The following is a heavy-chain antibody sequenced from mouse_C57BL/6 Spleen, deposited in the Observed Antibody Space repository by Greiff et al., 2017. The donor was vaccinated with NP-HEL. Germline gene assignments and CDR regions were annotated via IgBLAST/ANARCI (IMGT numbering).Heavy chain of an antibody. CDR3: ARHSDYYGSLDY. J-gene: IGHJ2*01. V-gene: IGHV2-6-1*01. D-gene: IGHD1-1*01. CDR2: IWSDGST. CDR1: GFSLTSYG. Sequence: VKLMESGPGLVAPSQSLSITCTVSGFSLTSYGVHWVRQPPGKGLEWLVVIWSDGSTTDNSALKSRLSISKDNSKSQVFLKMNSLQTDDTAMYYCARHSDYYGSLDYWGQGTTLTVSS.